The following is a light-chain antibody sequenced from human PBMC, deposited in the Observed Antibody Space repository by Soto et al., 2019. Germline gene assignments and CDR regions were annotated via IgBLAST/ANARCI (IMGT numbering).Light chain of an antibody. Sequence: ETVMTQSPATLSVSPGERATLSCRASQSVGTNLAWYQQKRGQPPRLLIFGAYARVADIPARFSGSGSGTEFTLTISSLQSEDFAVYYCQQYNNWPPITFGQGTKVDIK. CDR3: QQYNNWPPIT. CDR1: QSVGTN. CDR2: GAY. J-gene: IGKJ1*01. V-gene: IGKV3-15*01.